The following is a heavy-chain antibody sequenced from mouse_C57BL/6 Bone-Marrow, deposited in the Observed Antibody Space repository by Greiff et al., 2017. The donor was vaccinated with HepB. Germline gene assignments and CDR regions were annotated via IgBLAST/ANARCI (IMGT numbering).Heavy chain of an antibody. CDR3: ARYPSITTVGAY. Sequence: QVQLKQPGAELVRPGSSVKLSCKASGYTFTSYWMDWVKQRPGQGLEWIGNIYPSDSETHYNQKFKDKATLTVDKSSSTAYMQLSSLTSEDSAVYYCARYPSITTVGAYWGQGTLVTVSA. D-gene: IGHD1-1*01. J-gene: IGHJ3*01. V-gene: IGHV1-61*01. CDR1: GYTFTSYW. CDR2: IYPSDSET.